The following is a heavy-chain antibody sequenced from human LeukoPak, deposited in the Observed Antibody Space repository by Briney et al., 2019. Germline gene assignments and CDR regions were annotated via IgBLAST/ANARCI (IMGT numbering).Heavy chain of an antibody. CDR1: GFTLPYG. D-gene: IGHD2-8*01. CDR3: ARDSSYCTDDVCSFYMDV. J-gene: IGHJ6*03. CDR2: VSATGYTT. V-gene: IGHV3-48*04. Sequence: TGGSLRLSCVVSGFTLPYGMSWVRQAPGKGLEWVSYVSATGYTTSYADSVKGRFTISRDNAKNSLYLQMNSLRAEDTAVYYCARDSSYCTDDVCSFYMDVWGKGTTVTVSS.